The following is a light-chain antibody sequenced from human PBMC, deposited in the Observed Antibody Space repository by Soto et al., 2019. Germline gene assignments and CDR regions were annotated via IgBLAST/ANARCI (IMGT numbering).Light chain of an antibody. CDR2: RTS. CDR1: QGICDW. J-gene: IGKJ1*01. V-gene: IGKV1-5*03. CDR3: QYYNDYCWT. Sequence: DIQLTQSPSTLSASVGDRVTITCRASQGICDWLAWYQQKPGRAPKLLISRTSNLERGVPSRFSGSGSGTEFTLTISSLQPDDFATYHCQYYNDYCWTFGQGTKVEIK.